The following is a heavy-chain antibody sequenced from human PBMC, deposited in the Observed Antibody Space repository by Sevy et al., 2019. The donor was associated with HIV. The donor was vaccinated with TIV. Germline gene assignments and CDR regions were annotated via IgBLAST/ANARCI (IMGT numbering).Heavy chain of an antibody. CDR2: IDPTDSYT. CDR1: GYDFTDYW. D-gene: IGHD2-2*02. J-gene: IGHJ4*02. Sequence: GESLKISCQGSGYDFTDYWISWVRQMPGKCLEWMGKIDPTDSYTSYSPSFQGHVSMSVDKSISTAYLQWSSLKASDTAIYYCARHDPICSREICYMGFDYWGQGTLVTVSS. CDR3: ARHDPICSREICYMGFDY. V-gene: IGHV5-10-1*01.